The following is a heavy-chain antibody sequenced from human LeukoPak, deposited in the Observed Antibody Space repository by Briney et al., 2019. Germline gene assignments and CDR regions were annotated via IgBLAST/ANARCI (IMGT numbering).Heavy chain of an antibody. V-gene: IGHV1-18*01. Sequence: ASVKVSCKASGYTFTSYGISWVRQAPGQGLEWMGWISAYNGDTNYAQKVQGRVTMTTETSTNTAYVELRSLRSDDTAVYYCARHYDAGKDDAFHIWGQGTMVTVSS. J-gene: IGHJ3*02. D-gene: IGHD3-10*01. CDR2: ISAYNGDT. CDR1: GYTFTSYG. CDR3: ARHYDAGKDDAFHI.